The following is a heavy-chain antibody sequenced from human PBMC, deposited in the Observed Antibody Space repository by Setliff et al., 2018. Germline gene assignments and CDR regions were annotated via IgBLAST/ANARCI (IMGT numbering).Heavy chain of an antibody. D-gene: IGHD3-10*01. CDR3: ARDRVYYGMDV. CDR1: GGSISSSNW. CDR2: IKEDGSEK. V-gene: IGHV3-7*01. J-gene: IGHJ6*02. Sequence: ETLSLTCAVSGGSISSSNWWSWVRQAPGKGLEWVANIKEDGSEKYYVDSVKGRFTISRDNAKNSLYLQMNSLRAEDTAVYYCARDRVYYGMDVWGQGTTVTVSS.